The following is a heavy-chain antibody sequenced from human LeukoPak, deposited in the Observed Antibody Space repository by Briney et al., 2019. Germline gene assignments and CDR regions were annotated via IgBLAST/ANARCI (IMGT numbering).Heavy chain of an antibody. CDR1: GYSIRTGYY. CDR3: ARGVAVAGRGRSYFDY. Sequence: SETLSLTCAVSGYSIRTGYYWGWIRQPPGKGLEWIGRIYHSGSTYYNPSLKSRVTISVDTSKNQFSLKLSSVTAADTAVYYCARGVAVAGRGRSYFDYWGQGTLVTVSS. V-gene: IGHV4-38-2*01. CDR2: IYHSGST. D-gene: IGHD6-19*01. J-gene: IGHJ4*02.